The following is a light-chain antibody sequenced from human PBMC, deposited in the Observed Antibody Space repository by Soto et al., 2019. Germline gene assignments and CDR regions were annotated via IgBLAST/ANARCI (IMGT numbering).Light chain of an antibody. CDR3: AAWDDSLAGFV. Sequence: QSVLTQPPSASGTPGQRVTISCSGSSSNIGSNTVNWYQQLPGAAPKLLIYGNHQRPSGVPDRFSGSKSGTSASLAIGGLQSEAEADYYCAAWDDSLAGFVFGTGTKVTVL. CDR1: SSNIGSNT. J-gene: IGLJ1*01. V-gene: IGLV1-44*01. CDR2: GNH.